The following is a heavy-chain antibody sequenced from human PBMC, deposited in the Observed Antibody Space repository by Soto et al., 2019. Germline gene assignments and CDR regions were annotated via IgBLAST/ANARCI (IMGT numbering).Heavy chain of an antibody. CDR3: ARRRSGYSYGFYFYGMDV. J-gene: IGHJ6*02. D-gene: IGHD5-18*01. CDR1: GFTFSSYW. Sequence: GGSLRLSCAASGFTFSSYWMHWVRQAPGKGLVWVSRINSDGSSTTYADSVKGRFTISRDIAKNTLYLQMNSLGAEDTAVYYCARRRSGYSYGFYFYGMDVWGQGTTVTVSS. V-gene: IGHV3-74*01. CDR2: INSDGSST.